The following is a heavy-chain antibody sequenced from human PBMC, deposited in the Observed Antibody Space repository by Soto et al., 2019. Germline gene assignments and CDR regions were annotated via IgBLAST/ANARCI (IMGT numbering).Heavy chain of an antibody. D-gene: IGHD2-2*01. J-gene: IGHJ4*02. CDR3: ARGAHIVVVPASMDY. V-gene: IGHV3-11*01. Sequence: QVQLVESGGGLVKPGGSLRLSCAASGFSFSDYYMSWIRQAPGKGLEWVSHISSSGSTTYYADSVKGRFTISRDNAKNSLYLQMNSLRAEDTAVYYCARGAHIVVVPASMDYWGQGTLVTVSS. CDR1: GFSFSDYY. CDR2: ISSSGSTT.